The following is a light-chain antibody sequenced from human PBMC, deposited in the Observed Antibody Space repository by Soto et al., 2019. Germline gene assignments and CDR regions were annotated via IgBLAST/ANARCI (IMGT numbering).Light chain of an antibody. CDR3: AAWDDSLSGLYV. V-gene: IGLV1-47*02. CDR2: SNN. CDR1: SSNIGSNY. J-gene: IGLJ1*01. Sequence: QSVLTQPPSASGTPGQRFTISCSGSSSNIGSNYVYWYQQLPGTAPKLLIYSNNQRPSGVPDRFSGSKSGTSASLAISGLRSEDEADYYCAAWDDSLSGLYVFGTGTKLTVL.